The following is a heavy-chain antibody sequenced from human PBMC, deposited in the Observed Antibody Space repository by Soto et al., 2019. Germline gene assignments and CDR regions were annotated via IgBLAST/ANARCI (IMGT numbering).Heavy chain of an antibody. CDR1: GGSITSSSYY. D-gene: IGHD2-21*02. J-gene: IGHJ4*02. Sequence: SETLSLTCTVSGGSITSSSYYWGWIRQPPGKGLEWIGGIYYSGRSYYNPSLKSRVTMSVDTSKNQFSLTLNSVTAADAAVYYCARQRNTVVTQAYFDHWGQGNLVTVSS. V-gene: IGHV4-39*01. CDR2: IYYSGRS. CDR3: ARQRNTVVTQAYFDH.